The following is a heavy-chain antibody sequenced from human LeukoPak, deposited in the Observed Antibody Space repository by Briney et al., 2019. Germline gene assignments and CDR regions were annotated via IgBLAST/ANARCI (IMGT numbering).Heavy chain of an antibody. V-gene: IGHV1-2*02. Sequence: GASVKVSFKASVYTFTGYYMHWVRQAPGQGLEWMGWINPNSGGTNYAQKFQGRITMIRDTSISTAYMERSRLRSDDTAVYYCARACVFNSGSYWHDYWGQGTLVTVSS. CDR2: INPNSGGT. CDR3: ARACVFNSGSYWHDY. J-gene: IGHJ4*02. D-gene: IGHD1-26*01. CDR1: VYTFTGYY.